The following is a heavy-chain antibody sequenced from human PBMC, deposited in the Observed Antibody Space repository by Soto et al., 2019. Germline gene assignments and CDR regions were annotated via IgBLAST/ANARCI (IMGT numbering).Heavy chain of an antibody. CDR3: AKDLRRLLGSWGTYAFDI. J-gene: IGHJ3*02. CDR2: IRGSGGST. Sequence: EVQLLESGGGLVQPGGSLRLSCAASGFTFSSYAMSWVRQAPGKGLERVSAIRGSGGSTYYADSVKGRFPISRDNSKNTMYLQMNSLRAEDTAVYYCAKDLRRLLGSWGTYAFDIWGQGTMVTVSS. V-gene: IGHV3-23*01. CDR1: GFTFSSYA. D-gene: IGHD6-13*01.